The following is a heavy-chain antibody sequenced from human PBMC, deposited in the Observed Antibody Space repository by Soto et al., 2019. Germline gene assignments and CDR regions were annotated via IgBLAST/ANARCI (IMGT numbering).Heavy chain of an antibody. D-gene: IGHD2-8*01. CDR2: ISWNSGSI. J-gene: IGHJ3*02. Sequence: GGSLRLSCAASGFTFDDYAMHWVRQAPGKGLEWVSGISWNSGSIGYADSVKGRFTISRDNAKNSLYLQMNSLRAEDTALYYCAKAILPTRDIVLMDAAFDIWGQGTMVTVSS. CDR1: GFTFDDYA. V-gene: IGHV3-9*01. CDR3: AKAILPTRDIVLMDAAFDI.